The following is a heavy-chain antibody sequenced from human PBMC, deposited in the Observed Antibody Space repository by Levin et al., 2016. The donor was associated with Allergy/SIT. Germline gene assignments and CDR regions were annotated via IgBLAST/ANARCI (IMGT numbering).Heavy chain of an antibody. CDR2: ISGSGGST. J-gene: IGHJ4*02. CDR3: AKIPTGRYGGNSDY. D-gene: IGHD4-23*01. CDR1: GFTFSSYA. V-gene: IGHV3-23*01. Sequence: GESLKISCAASGFTFSSYAMSWVRQAPGKGLEWVSAISGSGGSTYYADSVKGRFTISRDNSKNTLYLQMNSLRAEDTAVYYCAKIPTGRYGGNSDYWGQGTLVTVSS.